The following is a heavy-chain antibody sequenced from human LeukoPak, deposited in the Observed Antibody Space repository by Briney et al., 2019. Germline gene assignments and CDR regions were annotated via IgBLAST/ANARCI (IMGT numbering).Heavy chain of an antibody. CDR3: AREGGDSSIAAY. V-gene: IGHV4-39*07. Sequence: SETLSLTCTVSGVSIKTNSDYWGWLRQTPGKGLEWIGSIYHVGGTYYNPSLKSRVTISIDTSKNQFSLKLTSVTAADTAVYYCAREGGDSSIAAYWGQGTLVTVSS. D-gene: IGHD6-6*01. J-gene: IGHJ4*02. CDR1: GVSIKTNSDY. CDR2: IYHVGGT.